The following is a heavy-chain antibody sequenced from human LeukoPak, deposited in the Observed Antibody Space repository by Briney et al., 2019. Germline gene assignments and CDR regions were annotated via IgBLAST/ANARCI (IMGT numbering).Heavy chain of an antibody. V-gene: IGHV4-30-2*01. Sequence: SETLSLTCAVSGGSMFGGGHSWSWIRQPPGKGLEWIGNIYQSGTTFYNPSLRSRVTISVDRSKNQFSLKLTSVTAADTAVYYCASLIVVDNPENWFDPWGQGTLVTVSS. CDR3: ASLIVVDNPENWFDP. CDR1: GGSMFGGGHS. D-gene: IGHD3-22*01. J-gene: IGHJ5*02. CDR2: IYQSGTT.